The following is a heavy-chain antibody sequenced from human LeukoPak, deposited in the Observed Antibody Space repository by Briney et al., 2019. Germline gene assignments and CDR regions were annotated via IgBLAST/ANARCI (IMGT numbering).Heavy chain of an antibody. CDR2: ISGSGGST. Sequence: GGSLRLSCAASGFTFSSYAMSWVRQAPGKGLEWVSAISGSGGSTYYADSVKGRFPISRDNSKNTLYLQMNSLRAEDTAVYYCAKAPPYRFCSSTSCPDYFDYWGQGTLVTVSS. CDR1: GFTFSSYA. V-gene: IGHV3-23*01. CDR3: AKAPPYRFCSSTSCPDYFDY. J-gene: IGHJ4*02. D-gene: IGHD2-2*01.